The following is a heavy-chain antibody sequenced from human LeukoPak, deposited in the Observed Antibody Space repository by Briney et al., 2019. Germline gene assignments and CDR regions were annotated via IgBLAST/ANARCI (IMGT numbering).Heavy chain of an antibody. J-gene: IGHJ4*02. CDR2: IYPSDGST. Sequence: ASVKVSCKASGYSYTSNYIHWVRQAPGQGLEWMGMIYPSDGSTSYAQKFQGRVTVTRDTSTSTVHMELSGLRSEDTAVYYCARDQEAFDYWGQGTLVTVSS. V-gene: IGHV1-46*01. CDR1: GYSYTSNY. CDR3: ARDQEAFDY.